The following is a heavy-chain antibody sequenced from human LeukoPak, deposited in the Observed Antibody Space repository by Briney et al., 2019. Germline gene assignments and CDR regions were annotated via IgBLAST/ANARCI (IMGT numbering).Heavy chain of an antibody. CDR1: GFTFSNYF. CDR3: AKVNYGDYEILDY. V-gene: IGHV3-23*01. CDR2: ISGSGGST. D-gene: IGHD4-17*01. J-gene: IGHJ4*02. Sequence: GGSLRLSCAASGFTFSNYFMHWVRQAPGKGLEWVSAISGSGGSTYYADSVKGRFTISRDNSKNTLYLQMNSLRAEDTAVYYCAKVNYGDYEILDYWGQGTLVTVSS.